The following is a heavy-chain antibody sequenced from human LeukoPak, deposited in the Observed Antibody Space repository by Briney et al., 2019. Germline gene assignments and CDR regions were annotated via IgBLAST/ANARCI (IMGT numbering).Heavy chain of an antibody. V-gene: IGHV3-33*01. J-gene: IGHJ4*02. CDR3: ARDGYYYGSGSQPSLDY. Sequence: GGSLRLSCAASGXTFSSYGMHWVRQAPGKGLEWVAVIWYDGSNKYYADSVKGRFTISRDNSKNTLYLQMNSLRAEDTAVYYCARDGYYYGSGSQPSLDYWGQGTLVTVSS. CDR2: IWYDGSNK. CDR1: GXTFSSYG. D-gene: IGHD3-10*01.